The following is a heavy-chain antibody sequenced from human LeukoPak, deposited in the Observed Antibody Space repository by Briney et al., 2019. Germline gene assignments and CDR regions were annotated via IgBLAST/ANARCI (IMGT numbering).Heavy chain of an antibody. CDR3: AELGITMIGGV. CDR1: GFTLSSYA. J-gene: IGHJ6*04. CDR2: ISSSGSTI. V-gene: IGHV3-48*03. Sequence: PGGSLRLSCAASGFTLSSYAMSWVRQAPGKGLEWVSYISSSGSTIYYADSVKGRFTISGDNAKNSLYLQMNSLRAEDTAVYYCAELGITMIGGVWGKGTTVTISS. D-gene: IGHD3-10*02.